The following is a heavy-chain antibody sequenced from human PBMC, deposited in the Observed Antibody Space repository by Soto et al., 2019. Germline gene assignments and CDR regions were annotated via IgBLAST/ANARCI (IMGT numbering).Heavy chain of an antibody. D-gene: IGHD2-21*02. Sequence: VQLQQWGAGLLKPSETLSLTCAISGGSSSSHSKSWVRQPPGKGLEWIGEIHHDGSTNYNPSLNSRVTISGDTSKNLFSLELSSVTAADTAVYYCATYDVGTIIQDYWGQGTLVTVSS. CDR2: IHHDGST. CDR3: ATYDVGTIIQDY. V-gene: IGHV4-34*01. J-gene: IGHJ4*02. CDR1: GGSSSSHS.